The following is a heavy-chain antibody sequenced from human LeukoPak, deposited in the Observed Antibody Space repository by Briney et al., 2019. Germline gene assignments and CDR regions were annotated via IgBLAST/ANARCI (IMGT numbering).Heavy chain of an antibody. D-gene: IGHD2-15*01. CDR1: GGSISSGGYY. J-gene: IGHJ4*02. CDR2: IYYSGST. Sequence: PSETLSLTCTVSGGSISSGGYYWSWLRQRPGRGLEWIGFIYYSGSTYYNPSLKSRLTISLDTSRNQLSLKLSSVTAADTAVYYCARRSCSGGSCYLDYWGQGTLVTVSS. CDR3: ARRSCSGGSCYLDY. V-gene: IGHV4-31*03.